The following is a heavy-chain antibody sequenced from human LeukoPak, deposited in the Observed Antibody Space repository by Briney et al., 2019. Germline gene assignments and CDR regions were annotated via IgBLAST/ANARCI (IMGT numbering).Heavy chain of an antibody. Sequence: ASVKVSCKASGYTFTSYGISWVRQAPGQGLEWMGWISAYNGNTTYAQKLQGRVTMTTDTSTSTAYMELRSLRSDDTAVYYCARDRGYYDSQWRARDYYYGMDVWGQGTTVTVSS. J-gene: IGHJ6*02. CDR1: GYTFTSYG. CDR2: ISAYNGNT. V-gene: IGHV1-18*01. CDR3: ARDRGYYDSQWRARDYYYGMDV. D-gene: IGHD3-22*01.